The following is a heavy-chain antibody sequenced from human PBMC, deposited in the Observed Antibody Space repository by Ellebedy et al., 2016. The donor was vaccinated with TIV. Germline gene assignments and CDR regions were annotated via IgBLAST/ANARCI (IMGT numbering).Heavy chain of an antibody. CDR1: GYSFTNYW. CDR2: ISPGDSDT. CDR3: ARQRYYDTSGYFDY. J-gene: IGHJ4*02. Sequence: GESLKISCRVSGYSFTNYWIDWVRQLPGKGLEWMGIISPGDSDTTYSPSFQGQVTISADKSISTVYLQWSSLKASDTAIYYCARQRYYDTSGYFDYWGQGTLVTVSS. D-gene: IGHD3-22*01. V-gene: IGHV5-51*01.